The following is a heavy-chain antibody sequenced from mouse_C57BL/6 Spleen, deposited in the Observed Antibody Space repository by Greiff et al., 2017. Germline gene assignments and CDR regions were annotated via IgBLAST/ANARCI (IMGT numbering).Heavy chain of an antibody. D-gene: IGHD2-4*01. Sequence: EVQLQQSGPELVKPGASVKISCKASGYTFTDYYMNWVKQSHGKSLEWIGDINPNNGGTSYNQKFKGKATLTVDKSSSTAYMELRSLTSEDSAVYYCARSRDYDRGWYFDVWGTGTTVTVSS. CDR3: ARSRDYDRGWYFDV. CDR2: INPNNGGT. J-gene: IGHJ1*03. V-gene: IGHV1-26*01. CDR1: GYTFTDYY.